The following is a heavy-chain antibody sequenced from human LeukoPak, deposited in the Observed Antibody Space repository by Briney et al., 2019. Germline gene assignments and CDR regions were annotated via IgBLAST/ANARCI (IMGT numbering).Heavy chain of an antibody. CDR1: GFTFNSYS. Sequence: GGSLRLSRVASGFTFNSYSMHWVRQAPGKGLEWVAGISYDGRNKYYADSVKGRFTISRDNSKNTLYLQMNSLRAEDTAVYYCAKDYDSSGYFDYWGQGTLVTVSS. CDR3: AKDYDSSGYFDY. D-gene: IGHD3-22*01. CDR2: ISYDGRNK. J-gene: IGHJ4*02. V-gene: IGHV3-30*04.